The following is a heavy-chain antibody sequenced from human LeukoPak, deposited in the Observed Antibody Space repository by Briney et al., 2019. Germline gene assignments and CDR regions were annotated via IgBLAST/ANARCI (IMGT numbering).Heavy chain of an antibody. CDR1: GFPFSSYG. CDR2: ISYDGSNK. CDR3: AKAIEMTTDAFDI. Sequence: GRSLRLSCAASGFPFSSYGMHWVRQAPGKGLEWVAVISYDGSNKYYADSVKGRFTISRDNSKNTLYLQMNSLRAEDTAVYYCAKAIEMTTDAFDIWGQGTMVTVSS. D-gene: IGHD5-24*01. V-gene: IGHV3-30*18. J-gene: IGHJ3*02.